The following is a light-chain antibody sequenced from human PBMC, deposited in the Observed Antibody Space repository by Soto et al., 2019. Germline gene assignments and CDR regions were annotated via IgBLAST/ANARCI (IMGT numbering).Light chain of an antibody. CDR1: QSVNNY. J-gene: IGKJ4*01. Sequence: EIVMTQSPATLSVFPGERATLSCRSSQSVNNYLAWYQQKPGQAHRLLIYGLSTRATGIPARFSGSGSGTECTLAISSLQSDDSAVYYCQQHNGSPLTFGAGTKVEIK. V-gene: IGKV3-15*01. CDR3: QQHNGSPLT. CDR2: GLS.